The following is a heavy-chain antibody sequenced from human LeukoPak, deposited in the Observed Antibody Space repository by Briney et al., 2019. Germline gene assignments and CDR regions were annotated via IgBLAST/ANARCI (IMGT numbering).Heavy chain of an antibody. J-gene: IGHJ4*02. CDR2: IHHRGST. D-gene: IGHD6-19*01. CDR3: ARGGGYSSGWPDY. V-gene: IGHV4-34*01. Sequence: ADTLSLTCAVYGGSFSGYYWSWIRQPPGKGLEWIGEIHHRGSTNHNPSLKSRVNISADTSKNQFSLKLSSVTAADTAVYYCARGGGYSSGWPDYWGQGTLVTVS. CDR1: GGSFSGYY.